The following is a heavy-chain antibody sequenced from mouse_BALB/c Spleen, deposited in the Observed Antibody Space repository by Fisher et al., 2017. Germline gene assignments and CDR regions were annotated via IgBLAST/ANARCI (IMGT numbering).Heavy chain of an antibody. J-gene: IGHJ4*01. Sequence: KFKGKATLTADKSSSTAYMQLSSLTSEDSAVYYCAYDYYAMDYWGQGTSVTVSS. CDR3: SEDSAVYYCAYDYYAMDY. V-gene: IGHV1-4*01. D-gene: IGHD2-10*02.